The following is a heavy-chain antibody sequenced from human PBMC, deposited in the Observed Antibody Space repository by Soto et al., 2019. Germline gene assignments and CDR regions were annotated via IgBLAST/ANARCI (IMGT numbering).Heavy chain of an antibody. Sequence: GASVKVSCKASGYTFTSYGISWVRQAPGQGLEWMGWISAYNGNTNYAQKLQGRVTMTTDTSTSTAYMELRSLRSDDTAVYYCARVIRDQLLRTNYYYYMDVWGKGTKVTVSS. D-gene: IGHD2-2*01. CDR1: GYTFTSYG. V-gene: IGHV1-18*01. J-gene: IGHJ6*03. CDR3: ARVIRDQLLRTNYYYYMDV. CDR2: ISAYNGNT.